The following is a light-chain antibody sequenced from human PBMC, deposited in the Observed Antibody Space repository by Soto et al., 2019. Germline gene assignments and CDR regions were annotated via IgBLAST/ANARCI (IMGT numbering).Light chain of an antibody. CDR3: QQSYSTPIT. Sequence: DIQMTQSPSSLSASVGDRVTITCRASQSIRSYLNWYQQKPGKAPKLLIYAASSLQSGVPSRFSGSGSGTDFTLTISSLQPEDFATYYCQQSYSTPITFGQGTRREIK. CDR2: AAS. J-gene: IGKJ5*01. V-gene: IGKV1-39*01. CDR1: QSIRSY.